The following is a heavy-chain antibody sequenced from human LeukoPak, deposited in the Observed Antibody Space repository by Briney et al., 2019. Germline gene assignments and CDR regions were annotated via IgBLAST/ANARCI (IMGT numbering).Heavy chain of an antibody. D-gene: IGHD6-13*01. Sequence: PSETLSLTCTVSGVSISSYYWSWIRQPPGKGLEWIGYIDNSGNTNYNPSLKSRVTISVDASKNQFSLKLSSVTAADTAVYYCARIIAAADNSGFDPWGQGTPVSVSS. V-gene: IGHV4-59*12. J-gene: IGHJ5*02. CDR3: ARIIAAADNSGFDP. CDR2: IDNSGNT. CDR1: GVSISSYY.